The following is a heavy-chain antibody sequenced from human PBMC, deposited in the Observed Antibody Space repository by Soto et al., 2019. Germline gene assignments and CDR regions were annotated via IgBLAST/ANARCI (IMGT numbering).Heavy chain of an antibody. J-gene: IGHJ4*02. CDR2: VNWNGGSTI. CDR3: ARADYGDYGIDY. Sequence: GGSLRLSCAASGFTFDDYGMSWARQAPGKGLEWVSGVNWNGGSTIYYADSVKGRFTTSRDNAKNSLYLQMNSLRAEDTAVYYCARADYGDYGIDYWGQGTLVTVSS. D-gene: IGHD4-17*01. V-gene: IGHV3-20*04. CDR1: GFTFDDYG.